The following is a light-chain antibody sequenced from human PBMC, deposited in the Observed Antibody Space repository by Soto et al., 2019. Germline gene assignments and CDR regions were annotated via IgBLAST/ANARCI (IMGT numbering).Light chain of an antibody. V-gene: IGKV3-20*01. CDR2: GAS. J-gene: IGKJ5*01. CDR3: QQFGSSPIT. Sequence: EIVLTQSPGTLSLSPGESATLSCRASQSVSSTYLAWYRQRPGQSPRLLIYGASSGATGIPDRFSGSGSGTDFTLTISRLEPEDFAVCYCQQFGSSPITFGQGTRLEIK. CDR1: QSVSSTY.